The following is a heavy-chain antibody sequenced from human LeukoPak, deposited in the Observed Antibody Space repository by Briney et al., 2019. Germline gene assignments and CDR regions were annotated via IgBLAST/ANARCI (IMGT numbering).Heavy chain of an antibody. Sequence: PSETLSLTCTVSGGSISSGGYYWSWIRQPPGKGLEWIGYIYHSGSTYYNPSLKSRVTISVDRSKNQFSLKLSSVTAADTAVYYCAGSTVTTYWFDPWGQGTLVTVSS. CDR1: GGSISSGGYY. D-gene: IGHD4-11*01. CDR2: IYHSGST. CDR3: AGSTVTTYWFDP. V-gene: IGHV4-30-2*01. J-gene: IGHJ5*02.